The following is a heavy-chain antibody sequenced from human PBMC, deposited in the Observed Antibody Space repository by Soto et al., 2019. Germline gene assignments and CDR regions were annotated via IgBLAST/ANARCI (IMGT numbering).Heavy chain of an antibody. J-gene: IGHJ5*02. CDR2: ISDSGGST. Sequence: GGSLRLSCAASGFTFSSYAMSWVRQAPGKGLEWVAAISDSGGSTYYAGSVKGRFTISRDNSKNTLYLQMNSLRAEDTAVYYCARDYEDLFDPWGQGTLVTAPQ. V-gene: IGHV3-23*01. CDR1: GFTFSSYA. D-gene: IGHD5-12*01. CDR3: ARDYEDLFDP.